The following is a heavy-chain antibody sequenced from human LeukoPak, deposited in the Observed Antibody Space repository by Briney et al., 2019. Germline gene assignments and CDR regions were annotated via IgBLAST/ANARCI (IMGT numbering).Heavy chain of an antibody. CDR1: EFIFSDYC. CDR2: IKQGGREE. V-gene: IGHV3-7*03. CDR3: AKDNGGWSDT. D-gene: IGHD2-15*01. Sequence: GGTLRLSCVASEFIFSDYCMSWIRQAPGKGLEWVANIKQGGREEKYVSSVKGRFAISRDDAKSTLYLQMDSLSGDDTGVFYSAKDNGGWSDTWGRGTLVTAS. J-gene: IGHJ5*02.